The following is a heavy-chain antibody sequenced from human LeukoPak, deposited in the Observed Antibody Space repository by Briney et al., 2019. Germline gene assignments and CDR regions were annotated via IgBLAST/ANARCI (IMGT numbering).Heavy chain of an antibody. CDR2: LTGDGVTT. D-gene: IGHD3-10*01. CDR1: GLTFSTYG. J-gene: IGHJ4*02. Sequence: PGGSLRLSCAAPGLTFSTYGMSWVRQTPGKGLEWVSTLTGDGVTTYYTDSVKGRFTISRDHSKNTLYLQMNSLRAEDTAIYYCVKDVGGPSDYWGQGTLVTVSS. V-gene: IGHV3-23*01. CDR3: VKDVGGPSDY.